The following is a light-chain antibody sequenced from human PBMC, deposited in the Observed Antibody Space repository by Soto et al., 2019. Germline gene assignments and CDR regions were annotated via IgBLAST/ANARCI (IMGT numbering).Light chain of an antibody. J-gene: IGLJ1*01. CDR3: AAWDDSLNGLV. CDR2: YDE. V-gene: IGLV1-36*01. Sequence: QSVLTQPPSVSEAPRQRVTISCSGSSSNIGNNAVNWYQQLPGKAPKLLIYYDELLPSGVSDRFSGSKSGTSASLAISGLQSEDEADYYCAAWDDSLNGLVFGTGTKLTVL. CDR1: SSNIGNNA.